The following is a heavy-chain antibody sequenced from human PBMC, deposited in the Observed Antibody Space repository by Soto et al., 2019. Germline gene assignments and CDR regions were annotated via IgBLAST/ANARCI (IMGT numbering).Heavy chain of an antibody. J-gene: IGHJ3*02. D-gene: IGHD3-22*01. CDR3: ASGGSYYYDSSGSAFDI. CDR1: GYTFTSYG. CDR2: ISAYNGNT. Sequence: ASVKVSCKASGYTFTSYGISWVRQAPGQGLEWMGWISAYNGNTNYAQKLQGRVTMTTDTSTSTAYMELRSLRSDDTAVYYCASGGSYYYDSSGSAFDIWGQGTMVTVSS. V-gene: IGHV1-18*01.